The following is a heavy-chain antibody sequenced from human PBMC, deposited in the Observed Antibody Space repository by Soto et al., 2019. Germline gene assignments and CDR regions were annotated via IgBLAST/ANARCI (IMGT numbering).Heavy chain of an antibody. J-gene: IGHJ6*02. V-gene: IGHV1-69*01. CDR2: ITPLLGTA. CDR3: ARLRLEPEGANIPLMFGLDV. D-gene: IGHD2-8*01. CDR1: GDTFTGHA. Sequence: QVQLVQSGAEVKKPGSSVRVSCKASGDTFTGHAITWVRQAPAQGLEWLGVITPLLGTANYAPNFQGRVTIAADDSATTTLLDLTSLKFDDPAVYYCARLRLEPEGANIPLMFGLDVWGQGTTVTVSS.